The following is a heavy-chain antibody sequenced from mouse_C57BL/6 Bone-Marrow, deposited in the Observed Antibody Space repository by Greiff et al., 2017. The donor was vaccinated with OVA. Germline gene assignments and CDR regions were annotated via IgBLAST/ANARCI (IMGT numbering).Heavy chain of an antibody. D-gene: IGHD1-1*01. J-gene: IGHJ2*01. Sequence: QVQLQQPGAELVKPGASVKLSCKASGYTFTSYWMHWVKQRPGQGLEWIGMIHPNSGSTNYNEKFKSKATLTVDKSSSTAYMQLSSLTSEDSAVYYCARKDYGSGLDYWGQGTTLTVSS. CDR1: GYTFTSYW. CDR3: ARKDYGSGLDY. V-gene: IGHV1-64*01. CDR2: IHPNSGST.